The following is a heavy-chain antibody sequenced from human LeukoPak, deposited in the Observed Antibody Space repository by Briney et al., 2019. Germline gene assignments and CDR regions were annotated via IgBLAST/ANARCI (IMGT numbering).Heavy chain of an antibody. CDR1: SGSISSGSYY. D-gene: IGHD2-15*01. V-gene: IGHV4-61*02. Sequence: PSQTLSLTCTVSSGSISSGSYYWSWIRQPAGQGLEYIGRMYTSGSTNYNPSLKSRVTISVDTSKNQFSLKLSSVTAADTAVYYCARTTEGYCRGRSCYSYYYYMDVWGKGTTVTVSS. CDR2: MYTSGST. J-gene: IGHJ6*03. CDR3: ARTTEGYCRGRSCYSYYYYMDV.